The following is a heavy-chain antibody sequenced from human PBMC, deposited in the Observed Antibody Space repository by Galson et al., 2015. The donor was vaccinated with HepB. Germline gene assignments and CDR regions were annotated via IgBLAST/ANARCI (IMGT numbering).Heavy chain of an antibody. CDR1: GDSVSSNSAA. V-gene: IGHV6-1*01. D-gene: IGHD7-27*01. CDR3: ARDPTPTGDDAFDI. J-gene: IGHJ3*02. Sequence: CAISGDSVSSNSAAWNWIRQSPSRGLEWLGRTYYRSKWYNDYAVSVKSRITINPDTSKNQFSLQLNSVTPEDTAVYYCARDPTPTGDDAFDIWGQGTMVTVSS. CDR2: TYYRSKWYN.